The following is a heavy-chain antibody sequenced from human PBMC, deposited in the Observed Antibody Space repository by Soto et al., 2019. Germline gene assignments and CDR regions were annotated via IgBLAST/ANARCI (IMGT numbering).Heavy chain of an antibody. CDR1: GFTLSDYY. V-gene: IGHV3-11*06. CDR3: AREDVDTTMVYFDY. D-gene: IGHD5-18*01. Sequence: QVQLVESGGGLVKPGGSLRLSCAASGFTLSDYYMSWIRQAPGKGLEWVSDISSSSTYTNYADSVKGRFTISRDNAKKSLYLQMNSLRAEDTAVYYCAREDVDTTMVYFDYWGQRTLVTVSS. CDR2: ISSSSTYT. J-gene: IGHJ4*02.